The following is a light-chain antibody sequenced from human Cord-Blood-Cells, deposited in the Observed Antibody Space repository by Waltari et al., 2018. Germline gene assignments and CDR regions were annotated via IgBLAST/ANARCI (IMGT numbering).Light chain of an antibody. CDR3: QHANSFPYT. J-gene: IGKJ2*01. Sequence: DIPMTRSPDSVPASVGDRVTIPCRASQGISSWLAWYQQKPGNAPKLLIYAASSLQSRVPSRFSGSGSGTDFTLTISSLQPEDFATYYFQHANSFPYTFGQGSKLEIK. CDR1: QGISSW. CDR2: AAS. V-gene: IGKV1D-12*01.